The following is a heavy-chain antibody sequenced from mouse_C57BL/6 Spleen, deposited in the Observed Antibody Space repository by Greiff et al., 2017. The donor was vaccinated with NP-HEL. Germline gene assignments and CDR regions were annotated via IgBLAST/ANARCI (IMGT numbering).Heavy chain of an antibody. V-gene: IGHV1-43*01. CDR1: GYSFTGYY. Sequence: EVQLQQSGPELVKPGASVKISCKASGYSFTGYYMHWVKQSSEKSLEWIGEINPSTGGTSYNQKFKGKATLTVDKSSSTAYMQLKSLTSEDSAVYYCARPWYFDVWGTGTTVTVSS. CDR2: INPSTGGT. CDR3: ARPWYFDV. J-gene: IGHJ1*03.